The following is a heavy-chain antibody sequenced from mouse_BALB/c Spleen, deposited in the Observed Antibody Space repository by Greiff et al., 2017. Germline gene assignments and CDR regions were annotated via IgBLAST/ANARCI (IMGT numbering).Heavy chain of an antibody. V-gene: IGHV14-3*02. CDR1: GFNIKDTY. Sequence: EVKPMESGAELVKPGASVKLSCTASGFNIKDTYMHWVKQRPEQGLEWIGRIDPANGNTKYDPKFQGKATITADTSSNTAYLQLSSLTSEDTAVYYCAGTGTGFAYWGQGTLVTVSA. CDR3: AGTGTGFAY. CDR2: IDPANGNT. D-gene: IGHD4-1*01. J-gene: IGHJ3*01.